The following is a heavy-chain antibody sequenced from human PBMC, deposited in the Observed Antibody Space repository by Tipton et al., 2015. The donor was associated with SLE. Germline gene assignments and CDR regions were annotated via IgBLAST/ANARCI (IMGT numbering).Heavy chain of an antibody. CDR2: IFYTGST. D-gene: IGHD1-1*01. V-gene: IGHV4-39*07. CDR3: ARDNDRTSSYDS. J-gene: IGHJ4*02. CDR1: DGSIRSTNYY. Sequence: TLSLTCTVSDGSIRSTNYYWGWIRQPPGKGLEWIGSIFYTGSTYYNPSLKSRVSFSIDTSKHQFSLKLNSVTAADTAVYYCARDNDRTSSYDSWGQGILVTVSS.